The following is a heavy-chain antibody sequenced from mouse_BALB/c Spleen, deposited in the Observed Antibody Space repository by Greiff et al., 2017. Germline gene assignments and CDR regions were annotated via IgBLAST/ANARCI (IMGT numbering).Heavy chain of an antibody. CDR2: IYWDDDK. V-gene: IGHV8-12*01. CDR3: ARRGGYDCVRNAMDY. Sequence: QVTLKVSGPGILQPSQTLSLTCSFSGFSLSTSGMGVSWIRQPSGKGLEWLAHIYWDDDKRYNPSLKSRLTISKDTSRNQVFLKITSVDTADTATYYCARRGGYDCVRNAMDYWGQGTSVTVSS. D-gene: IGHD2-4*01. CDR1: GFSLSTSGMG. J-gene: IGHJ4*01.